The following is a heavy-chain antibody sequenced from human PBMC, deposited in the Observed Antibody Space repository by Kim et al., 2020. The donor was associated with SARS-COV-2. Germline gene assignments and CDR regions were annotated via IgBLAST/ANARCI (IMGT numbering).Heavy chain of an antibody. D-gene: IGHD3-10*01. CDR1: GYTFTSYA. J-gene: IGHJ4*02. Sequence: ASVKVSCKASGYTFTSYAMHWVRQAPGQRLEWMGWINAGNGNTKYSQKFQGRVTITRDTSASTAYMELSSLRSEDTAVYYCAREGDTMVRGVMRYWGQGTLVTVSS. CDR2: INAGNGNT. CDR3: AREGDTMVRGVMRY. V-gene: IGHV1-3*01.